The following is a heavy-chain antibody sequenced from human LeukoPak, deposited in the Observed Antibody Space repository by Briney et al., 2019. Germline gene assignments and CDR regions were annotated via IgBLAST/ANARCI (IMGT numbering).Heavy chain of an antibody. V-gene: IGHV4-59*08. J-gene: IGHJ5*02. CDR1: GGSISGYH. Sequence: PSETLSLTCNVSGGSISGYHWSWIRQPPGKGLEWLGYIYYSGSSNYNPSLKSRVTISVDTSKNQFSLKLSSVTAADTAVYYCARQKTYDFWSGYSNPWFDPWGQGTLVTVSS. CDR2: IYYSGSS. D-gene: IGHD3-3*01. CDR3: ARQKTYDFWSGYSNPWFDP.